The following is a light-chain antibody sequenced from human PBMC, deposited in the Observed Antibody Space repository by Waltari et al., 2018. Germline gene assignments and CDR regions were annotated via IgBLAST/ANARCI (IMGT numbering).Light chain of an antibody. CDR3: KQYYSDLLIT. Sequence: DIVMTQSPDSLAVSLGERATINCKSRQSVLYTSNNKNHLAWYQQKQERPPQLFIYWASTREAGVPDQCTGGGSGKDFSLPISSMLAEDVAVYYCKQYYSDLLITFGQGTRLEIK. CDR2: WAS. J-gene: IGKJ5*01. CDR1: QSVLYTSNNKNH. V-gene: IGKV4-1*01.